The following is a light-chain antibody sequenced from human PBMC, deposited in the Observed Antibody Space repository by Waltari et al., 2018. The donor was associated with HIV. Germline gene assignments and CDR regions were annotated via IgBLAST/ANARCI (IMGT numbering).Light chain of an antibody. V-gene: IGKV3-15*01. CDR2: GAS. Sequence: IVMPQSQATLSVSPGERVTLSCRASQNVITNLAWYQQTPGQPPRLLIYGASSRATGIPARFSGGGSGTEFTLTINSLQSEDFTFYYCQQYNQWPRTFGQGTKV. CDR3: QQYNQWPRT. J-gene: IGKJ1*01. CDR1: QNVITN.